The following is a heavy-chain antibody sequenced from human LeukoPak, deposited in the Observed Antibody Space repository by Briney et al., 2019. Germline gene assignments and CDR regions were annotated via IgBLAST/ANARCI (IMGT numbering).Heavy chain of an antibody. CDR1: GGSFSGYY. Sequence: PSETLSLTCAVYGGSFSGYYWSWIRQPPGKGLEWIGEINHSGSTNYNPSLKSRVTISLDTSNNQFSLKLTSVTAADTAVYYCATDGGGYGSGTYPLWGQGTLATVSS. V-gene: IGHV4-34*01. J-gene: IGHJ4*02. D-gene: IGHD3-10*01. CDR3: ATDGGGYGSGTYPL. CDR2: INHSGST.